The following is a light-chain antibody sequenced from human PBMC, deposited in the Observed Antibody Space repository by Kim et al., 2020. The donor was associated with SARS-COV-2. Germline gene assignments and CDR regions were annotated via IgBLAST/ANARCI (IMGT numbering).Light chain of an antibody. Sequence: SVALGQTAKITCEANNNRSKNVQWYQQRPGQAPVLVIYADNKRPSGIPERFSGSNSGNTATLTVSRAQAGDEADYYCQVWDSSNGVFGGGTQLTVL. J-gene: IGLJ3*02. CDR1: NNRSKN. CDR2: ADN. CDR3: QVWDSSNGV. V-gene: IGLV3-9*01.